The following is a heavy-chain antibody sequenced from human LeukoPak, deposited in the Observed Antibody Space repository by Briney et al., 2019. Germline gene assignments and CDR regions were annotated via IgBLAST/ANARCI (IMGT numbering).Heavy chain of an antibody. CDR1: GGSFSGYY. D-gene: IGHD3-9*01. CDR2: INHSGST. V-gene: IGHV4-34*01. Sequence: SETLSLTCAVYGGSFSGYYWSWIRQPPGKGLEWIGGINHSGSTNYNPSLKSRVTISVDTSKNQFSLKLSSVTAADTAVYYCARGEYFDWLYRSQYYFDYWGQGTLVTVSS. J-gene: IGHJ4*02. CDR3: ARGEYFDWLYRSQYYFDY.